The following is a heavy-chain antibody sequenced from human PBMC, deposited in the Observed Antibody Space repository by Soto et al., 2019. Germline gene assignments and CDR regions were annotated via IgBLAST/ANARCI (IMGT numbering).Heavy chain of an antibody. CDR1: GGSFSGYY. Sequence: TSETLSLTCAVYGGSFSGYYWSWIRQPPGKGLEWIGEINHSGSTNYNPSLKSRVTISVDTSKNQFSLKLSSVTAADTAVYYCARDGDGHHYYYYGMDVWGQGTTVTVSS. CDR3: ARDGDGHHYYYYGMDV. J-gene: IGHJ6*02. CDR2: INHSGST. V-gene: IGHV4-34*01. D-gene: IGHD7-27*01.